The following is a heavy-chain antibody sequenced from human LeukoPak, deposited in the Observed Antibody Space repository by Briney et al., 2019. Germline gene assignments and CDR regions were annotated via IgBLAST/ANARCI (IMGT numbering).Heavy chain of an antibody. D-gene: IGHD5-12*01. V-gene: IGHV3-30*04. CDR2: ISDDGRSK. Sequence: GRSLRLSCAASGFAFSKYAMHWVRQAPGKGLEWGTIISDDGRSKYANYAAGRFTISRANSNNTIYLQRSSLRSEDTAVYYCASTSGYDFWDMGYWGQGTLVTVSS. CDR1: GFAFSKYA. J-gene: IGHJ4*02. CDR3: ASTSGYDFWDMGY.